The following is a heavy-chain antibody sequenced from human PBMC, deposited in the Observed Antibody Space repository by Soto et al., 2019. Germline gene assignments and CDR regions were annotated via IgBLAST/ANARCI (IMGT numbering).Heavy chain of an antibody. CDR2: IYYSGST. V-gene: IGHV4-39*01. D-gene: IGHD4-17*01. CDR3: ARHNVAILGGDYRY. J-gene: IGHJ4*02. CDR1: GGSISSNNYF. Sequence: QLQLQESGPGLVKSSETLSLTCTVSGGSISSNNYFWDWIRQPPGEGLEWIGSIYYSGSTYYNPSLKSRVTISVDTSKNQFSLRLSSVTAADTAVYYCARHNVAILGGDYRYWGQGTLVTVSS.